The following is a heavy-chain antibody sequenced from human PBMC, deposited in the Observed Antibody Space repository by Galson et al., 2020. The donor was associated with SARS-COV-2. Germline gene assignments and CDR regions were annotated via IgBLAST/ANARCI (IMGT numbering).Heavy chain of an antibody. J-gene: IGHJ4*02. D-gene: IGHD1-26*01. CDR1: GFTFRSYE. CDR3: AREVVGTTYLDY. V-gene: IGHV3-48*03. CDR2: ISSSGNTI. Sequence: GESLKISCAASGFTFRSYEMNWVRQAPGKGLECVSYISSSGNTIYYADSVKGLFTISRDNAKNSLYLQMNSLRAEDTAVYYCAREVVGTTYLDYWGQGTLVTVSS.